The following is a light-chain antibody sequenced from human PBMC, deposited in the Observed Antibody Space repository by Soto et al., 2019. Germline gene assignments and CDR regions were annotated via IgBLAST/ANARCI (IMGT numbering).Light chain of an antibody. Sequence: EIGRTQFPSSRSLSPGQRATLSCRPSQSVSSYLAWYQQKPGQAPRLLIYDASDRATGIPARFSGSGSGTDFTLTISSLEPEDFAVYYCQQRSNWTITFGQGTRLEI. J-gene: IGKJ5*01. CDR2: DAS. CDR1: QSVSSY. CDR3: QQRSNWTIT. V-gene: IGKV3-11*01.